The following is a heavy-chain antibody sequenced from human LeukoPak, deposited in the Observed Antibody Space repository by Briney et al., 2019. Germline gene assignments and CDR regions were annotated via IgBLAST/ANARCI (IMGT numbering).Heavy chain of an antibody. CDR1: GGTFSSYA. Sequence: GASVKVSCKASGGTFSSYAISWVRQAPGQGLEWMGGIIPIFGTANYAQKFQGRVTITADESTSTAYMELSSLRSEDVAVYYCASGPTYCSSTSCPMAYWGQGTLVTVSS. CDR2: IIPIFGTA. CDR3: ASGPTYCSSTSCPMAY. J-gene: IGHJ4*02. V-gene: IGHV1-69*13. D-gene: IGHD2-2*01.